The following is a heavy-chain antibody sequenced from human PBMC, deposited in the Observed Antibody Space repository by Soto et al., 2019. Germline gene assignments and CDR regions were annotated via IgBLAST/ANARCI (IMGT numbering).Heavy chain of an antibody. V-gene: IGHV1-18*01. CDR3: ARSGYSWLDYDNVMDV. CDR2: ISAFNDNT. Sequence: QVHLVQSGGEVKTPGASVKFSCEASGFTLSQHGITWVRQAPGQGLEWMGWISAFNDNTKYAQKFQGRVTMTRDTYTSTAYMMQKSLTSEDTAVYYCARSGYSWLDYDNVMDVWGQGTPVIVS. J-gene: IGHJ6*02. CDR1: GFTLSQHG. D-gene: IGHD5-18*01.